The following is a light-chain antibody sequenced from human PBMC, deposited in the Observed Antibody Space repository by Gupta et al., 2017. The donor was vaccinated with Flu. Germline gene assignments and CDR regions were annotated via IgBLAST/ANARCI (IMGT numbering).Light chain of an antibody. CDR1: QTVRSKY. Sequence: GTLYLSPGERDTRSCVVRQTVRSKYVTWYQQKPGQAPRLLIYGASNRATGIPARFSGSGSGTEFTLTISRLEPEDFAVYYCQQYCSSPITFGQGTQVEIK. J-gene: IGKJ5*01. CDR3: QQYCSSPIT. CDR2: GAS. V-gene: IGKV3-20*01.